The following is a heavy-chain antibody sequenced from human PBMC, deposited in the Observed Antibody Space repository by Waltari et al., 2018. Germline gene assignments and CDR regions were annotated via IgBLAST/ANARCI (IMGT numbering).Heavy chain of an antibody. CDR1: GGTFSSYA. CDR3: AREKYYYDSSGYQYGMDV. D-gene: IGHD3-22*01. Sequence: QVQLVQSGAEVKKPGSSVKVSCKASGGTFSSYAISWVRQAPGQGLEWMGGIIPIFGTANYAQKFQGRVTITADESTSTAYMELSSLRSEDTAVYYCAREKYYYDSSGYQYGMDVWGQGTTVIVSS. CDR2: IIPIFGTA. V-gene: IGHV1-69*01. J-gene: IGHJ6*02.